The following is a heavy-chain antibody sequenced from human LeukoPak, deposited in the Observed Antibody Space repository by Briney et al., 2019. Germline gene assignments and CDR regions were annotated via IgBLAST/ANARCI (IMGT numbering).Heavy chain of an antibody. D-gene: IGHD3-22*01. CDR1: GYTFTSYD. V-gene: IGHV1-8*01. CDR3: ARGVGPYYYDSSGYHKTYYYYYYMDV. J-gene: IGHJ6*03. CDR2: MNPNSGNT. Sequence: ASVKVSCKASGYTFTSYDINWVRQATGQGLEWMGWMNPNSGNTGYAQKFQGRVTMTRNTSISTAYMEPSSLRSEDTAAYYCARGVGPYYYDSSGYHKTYYYYYYMDVWGKGTTVTVSS.